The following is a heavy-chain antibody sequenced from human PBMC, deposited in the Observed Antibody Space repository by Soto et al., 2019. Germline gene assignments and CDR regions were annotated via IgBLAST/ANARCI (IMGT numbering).Heavy chain of an antibody. CDR1: GGTFSNYA. CDR2: IIPRFAAS. CDR3: ATVSGGRPY. V-gene: IGHV1-69*12. Sequence: QVQLVQSGAEVKKPASSVKVSCKTSGGTFSNYAISWVRQAPGQGLEWMGGIIPRFAASNYAQKFQGRVTITADESTRSAYMELSSLRSEDTGVYYCATVSGGRPYWGQGTLVTVSS. D-gene: IGHD1-26*01. J-gene: IGHJ4*02.